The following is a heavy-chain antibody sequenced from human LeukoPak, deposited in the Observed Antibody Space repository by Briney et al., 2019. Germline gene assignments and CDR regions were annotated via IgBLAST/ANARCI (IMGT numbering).Heavy chain of an antibody. CDR3: AGDYYDSRGYYGDPP. V-gene: IGHV3-30*03. CDR2: ISYDGSNK. J-gene: IGHJ4*02. D-gene: IGHD3-22*01. CDR1: GFTFSSYG. Sequence: GGSLRLSCAVSGFTFSSYGMHWVRQAPGKGLEWVAVISYDGSNKNYAESVKGRFTISRDNSQNTLYLQMNSLRPEDTAVYHCAGDYYDSRGYYGDPPWGQGTLVTVSS.